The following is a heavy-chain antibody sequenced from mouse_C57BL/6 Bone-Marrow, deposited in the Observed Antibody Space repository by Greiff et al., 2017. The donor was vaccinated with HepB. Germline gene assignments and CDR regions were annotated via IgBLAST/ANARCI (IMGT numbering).Heavy chain of an antibody. CDR3: ASNYYYGSSYVGNYAMDY. V-gene: IGHV5-4*01. Sequence: EVQLQQSGGGLVKPGGSLKLSCAASGFTFSSYAMSWVRQTPEKRLEWVATISDGGSYTYYPDNVKGRFTISRDNAKNNLYLQMSHLKSEDTAMYYCASNYYYGSSYVGNYAMDYWGQGTSVTVSS. CDR2: ISDGGSYT. J-gene: IGHJ4*01. D-gene: IGHD1-1*01. CDR1: GFTFSSYA.